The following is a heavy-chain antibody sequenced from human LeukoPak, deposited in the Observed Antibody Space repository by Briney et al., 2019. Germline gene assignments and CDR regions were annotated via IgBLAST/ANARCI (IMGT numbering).Heavy chain of an antibody. D-gene: IGHD3-22*01. Sequence: GGSLRLSCAASGFTFSTFAMVWVRQPPGKGLEWVSSIFPSGGEIHYADSVRGRFTISRDNSKNTLYLQMNSLRAEDTAVYYCARDKRVPYYYDSSGYSYYFDYWGQGTLVTVSS. J-gene: IGHJ4*02. V-gene: IGHV3-23*01. CDR2: IFPSGGEI. CDR3: ARDKRVPYYYDSSGYSYYFDY. CDR1: GFTFSTFA.